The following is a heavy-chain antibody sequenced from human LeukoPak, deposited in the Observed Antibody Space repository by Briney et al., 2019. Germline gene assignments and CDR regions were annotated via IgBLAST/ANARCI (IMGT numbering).Heavy chain of an antibody. CDR3: ARGAEDTSGGLRSVNHDAFDI. CDR2: INHSGST. D-gene: IGHD2-15*01. V-gene: IGHV4-34*01. CDR1: GGSFSGYY. Sequence: TSETLSLTCAVYGGSFSGYYWSWIRQPPGKGLEWIGEINHSGSTNYNPSLKSRVTISVDTSKNPFSLKLSSVTAADTAVYYCARGAEDTSGGLRSVNHDAFDIWGQGTMVTVSS. J-gene: IGHJ3*02.